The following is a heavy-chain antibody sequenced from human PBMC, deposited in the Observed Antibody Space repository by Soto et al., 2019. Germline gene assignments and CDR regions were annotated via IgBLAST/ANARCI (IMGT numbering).Heavy chain of an antibody. V-gene: IGHV3-9*01. CDR3: AKDRQRIAARPTVVDV. Sequence: PGGSLRLSCAASGFTFSSYSMNWVRQAPGKGLEWVSGISWNSGSIGYADSVKGRFTISRDNAKDSLYLQMNSLRAEDTALYYCAKDRQRIAARPTVVDVWGQGTTVTVSS. CDR1: GFTFSSYS. D-gene: IGHD6-6*01. J-gene: IGHJ6*02. CDR2: ISWNSGSI.